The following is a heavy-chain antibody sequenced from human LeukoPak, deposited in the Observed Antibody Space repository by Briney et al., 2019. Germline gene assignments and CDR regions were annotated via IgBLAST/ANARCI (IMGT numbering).Heavy chain of an antibody. CDR2: IYYSGST. CDR3: AREGLGSRSWFDP. CDR1: GVSINTYY. J-gene: IGHJ5*02. D-gene: IGHD2-2*03. V-gene: IGHV4-59*01. Sequence: SETLSLTCTVSGVSINTYYGSWIRQPPGKGLEWIGYIYYSGSTKYNPSLERRISISVDTSKNQFSLRLSSVTAADRAVYYCAREGLGSRSWFDPWGQGTLVTVSS.